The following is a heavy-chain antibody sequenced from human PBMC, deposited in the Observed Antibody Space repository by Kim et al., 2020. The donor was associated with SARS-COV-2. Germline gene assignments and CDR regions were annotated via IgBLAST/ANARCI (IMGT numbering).Heavy chain of an antibody. CDR2: IDPSDSYT. D-gene: IGHD4-17*01. J-gene: IGHJ6*02. Sequence: GESLKISCKGSGYSFTSYWISWVRQMPGKGLEWMGRIDPSDSYTNYSPSFQGHVTISADKSISTAYLQWSSLKASDTAMYYCARLVYNDYGDLYYYYGMDVWGQGTTVTVSS. CDR1: GYSFTSYW. CDR3: ARLVYNDYGDLYYYYGMDV. V-gene: IGHV5-10-1*01.